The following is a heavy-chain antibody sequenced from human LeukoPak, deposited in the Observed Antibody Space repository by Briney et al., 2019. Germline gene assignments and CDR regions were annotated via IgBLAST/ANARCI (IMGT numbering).Heavy chain of an antibody. CDR3: ARELASGGYSGYDSSPLGY. CDR2: IIPIFGTA. D-gene: IGHD5-12*01. CDR1: GGTFSGYA. Sequence: GASVKVSCKASGGTFSGYAISWVRQAPGQGLEWMGGIIPIFGTANYAQKFQGRATITTDESTSTAYMELSSPRSEDTAVYYCARELASGGYSGYDSSPLGYWGQGTLVTVSS. J-gene: IGHJ4*02. V-gene: IGHV1-69*05.